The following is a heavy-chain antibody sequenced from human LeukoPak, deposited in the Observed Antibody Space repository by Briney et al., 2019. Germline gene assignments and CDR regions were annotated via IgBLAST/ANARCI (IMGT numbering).Heavy chain of an antibody. V-gene: IGHV3-30*02. D-gene: IGHD2-2*01. CDR2: IRYDGSNK. CDR1: GFTFSSYG. CDR3: AKDIVVPAARRDEHMDV. J-gene: IGHJ6*03. Sequence: QPGGSLRLSCAASGFTFSSYGMHWVRQAPGKGLEWVAFIRYDGSNKYYADSVKGRFTISRDNSKNTLYLQMNSLRAEDTAVYYCAKDIVVPAARRDEHMDVWGKGTTVTVSS.